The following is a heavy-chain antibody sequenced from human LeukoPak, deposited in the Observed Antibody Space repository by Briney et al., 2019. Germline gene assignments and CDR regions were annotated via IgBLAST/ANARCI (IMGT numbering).Heavy chain of an antibody. CDR2: INHSGST. CDR1: GGSFSGYY. Sequence: PSETLSLTCAVYGGSFSGYYWSWIRQPPGKGLEWIGEINHSGSTNYNPSLKSRVTISVDTSKNQFSLKLTSVTAADTAVFYCARGMGRFCTSSSCYLSFVYWGQGTLVTVSS. D-gene: IGHD2-2*01. CDR3: ARGMGRFCTSSSCYLSFVY. V-gene: IGHV4-34*01. J-gene: IGHJ4*02.